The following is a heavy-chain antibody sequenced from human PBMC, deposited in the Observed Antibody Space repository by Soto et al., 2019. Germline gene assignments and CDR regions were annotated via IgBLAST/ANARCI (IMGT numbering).Heavy chain of an antibody. CDR3: ARQRAWNDAFDF. J-gene: IGHJ4*02. CDR1: GDDFTTYW. D-gene: IGHD1-1*01. Sequence: GESLKIYCQASGDDFTTYWISWESQMPGKGLEWMGVIYPADSDTRYSPSFQGQVTFSADKSLSTAYLQWNSLKASDTARYYCARQRAWNDAFDFWGQGILVTVSS. V-gene: IGHV5-51*01. CDR2: IYPADSDT.